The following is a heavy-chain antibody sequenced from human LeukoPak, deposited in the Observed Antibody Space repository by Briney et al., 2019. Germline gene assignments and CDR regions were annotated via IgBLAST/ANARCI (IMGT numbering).Heavy chain of an antibody. Sequence: SETLSLTCTVPGGSISSYYWSWIRQPPGKGLEWIGCIYYSGSTNYNPSLKSRVTISVDTSKNQFSLRVRSVTAADTAVYYCAREGFLGSGSYPDYWGQGTLVTVSS. J-gene: IGHJ4*02. D-gene: IGHD3-10*01. CDR3: AREGFLGSGSYPDY. V-gene: IGHV4-59*01. CDR1: GGSISSYY. CDR2: IYYSGST.